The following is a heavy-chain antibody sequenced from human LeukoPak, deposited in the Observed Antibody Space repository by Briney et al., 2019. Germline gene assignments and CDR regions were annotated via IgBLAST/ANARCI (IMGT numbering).Heavy chain of an antibody. CDR3: AKDSVLLWFGELLGFDY. J-gene: IGHJ4*02. D-gene: IGHD3-10*01. Sequence: GGSLRLSCAASGFTFSSYAMSWVRQAPGKGLEWVSTISGSGGSTYYADSVEGRFTISRDNSKNTLYLQMNSLRAEDTAVYYCAKDSVLLWFGELLGFDYWGQGTLVTVSS. CDR2: ISGSGGST. CDR1: GFTFSSYA. V-gene: IGHV3-23*01.